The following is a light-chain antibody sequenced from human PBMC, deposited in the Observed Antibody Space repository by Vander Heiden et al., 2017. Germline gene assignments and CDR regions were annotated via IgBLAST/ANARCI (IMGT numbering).Light chain of an antibody. CDR2: GEG. CDR1: NIASKS. Sequence: SYVLTQPPSVSVAPGQTARTTCGGNNIASKSEHWYQQKPGRTPVLVVYGEGDRPSGIPARFSGSNSGNTATLTISRVEAGDEAEYYCQVWDGSSDAWVFGGGTKLTVL. CDR3: QVWDGSSDAWV. J-gene: IGLJ3*02. V-gene: IGLV3-21*02.